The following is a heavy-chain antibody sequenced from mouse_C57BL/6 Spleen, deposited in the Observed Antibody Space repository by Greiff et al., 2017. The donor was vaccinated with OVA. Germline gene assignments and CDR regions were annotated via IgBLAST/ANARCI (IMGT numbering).Heavy chain of an antibody. CDR1: GYTFTDYY. Sequence: VQLQQSGPELVKPGASVKISCKASGYTFTDYYMNWVKQSPGKSLEWIGDINPNNGGTSYNQKFKGKATLTVDKSSSTAYMELRSLTSEDSAVYDCARRRGYADYFDYWGKGTTLTVSS. D-gene: IGHD2-2*01. CDR2: INPNNGGT. J-gene: IGHJ2*01. CDR3: ARRRGYADYFDY. V-gene: IGHV1-26*01.